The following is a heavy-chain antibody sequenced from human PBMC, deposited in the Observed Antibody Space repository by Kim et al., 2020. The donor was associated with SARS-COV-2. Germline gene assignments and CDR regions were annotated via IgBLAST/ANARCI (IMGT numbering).Heavy chain of an antibody. D-gene: IGHD3-10*01. Sequence: GGSLRLSCAASGFTFSSYSMNWVRQAPGKGLEWVSSISSSSSYIYYADSVKGRFTISRDNAKNSLYLQMNSLRAEDTAVYYCARDLIRESWYGMDVWGQGTTVTVSS. CDR2: ISSSSSYI. CDR1: GFTFSSYS. CDR3: ARDLIRESWYGMDV. J-gene: IGHJ6*02. V-gene: IGHV3-21*01.